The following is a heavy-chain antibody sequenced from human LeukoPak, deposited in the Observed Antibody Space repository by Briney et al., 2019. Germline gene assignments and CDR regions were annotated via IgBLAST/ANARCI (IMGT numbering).Heavy chain of an antibody. CDR2: IYYSGNT. J-gene: IGHJ2*01. D-gene: IGHD1-14*01. CDR1: GGSISSYY. V-gene: IGHV4-59*08. Sequence: TSETLSLTCTVSGGSISSYYWSWIRQPPGKGLEYIGYIYYSGNTNSNPSLNSRVTISVDTSKNQFSLKLSSVTAADTAVYYCARRGSGASLEYYFDHWGRGTLVTVSS. CDR3: ARRGSGASLEYYFDH.